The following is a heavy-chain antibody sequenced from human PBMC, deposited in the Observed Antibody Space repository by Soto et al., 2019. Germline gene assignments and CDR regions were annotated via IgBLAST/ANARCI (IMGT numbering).Heavy chain of an antibody. CDR3: ARSRTSVDDFLSGSSPDENYGMDF. J-gene: IGHJ6*02. CDR1: RFSFSSYD. V-gene: IGHV3-13*01. Sequence: GGSLRLSCAAPRFSFSSYDMHWVRQTTRKSLEGVSAIGTAGDTYYPGSVKGRFTISRENAKNSLYLQMNSLRAEDTAVYYCARSRTSVDDFLSGSSPDENYGMDFWGQGTTVTGSS. D-gene: IGHD3-3*01. CDR2: IGTAGDT.